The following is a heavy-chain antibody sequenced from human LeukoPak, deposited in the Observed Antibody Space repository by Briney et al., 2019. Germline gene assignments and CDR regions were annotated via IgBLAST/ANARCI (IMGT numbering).Heavy chain of an antibody. CDR1: GFTFSSYG. CDR2: ISYDGSNK. J-gene: IGHJ4*02. CDR3: AKDTIDY. V-gene: IGHV3-30*18. Sequence: PGGSLRLSCAASGFTFSSYGMHWVRQAPGKGLEWVAVISYDGSNKYYADSVKGGFTISRDNSKNTLYLQMNSLRAEDTAVYYCAKDTIDYWGQGILVTVSS.